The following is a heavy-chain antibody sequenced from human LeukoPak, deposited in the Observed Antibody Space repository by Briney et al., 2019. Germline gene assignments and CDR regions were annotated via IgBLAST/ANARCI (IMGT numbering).Heavy chain of an antibody. CDR3: ARGFGVRFAAEFDY. V-gene: IGHV1-2*04. Sequence: GASVKVSCKASGYTFTAYYLHWVRQAPGQGLEWMGWINPNSGGTNYAQKFKGWVTLTRDTSINTTYMELSRLRSDDTAVYYCARGFGVRFAAEFDYWGQGTLVTVSS. CDR1: GYTFTAYY. CDR2: INPNSGGT. J-gene: IGHJ4*02. D-gene: IGHD3-10*01.